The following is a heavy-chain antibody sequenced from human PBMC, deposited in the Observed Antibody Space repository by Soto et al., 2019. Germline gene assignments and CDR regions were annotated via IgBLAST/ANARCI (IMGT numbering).Heavy chain of an antibody. V-gene: IGHV6-1*01. J-gene: IGHJ3*02. D-gene: IGHD3-9*01. CDR1: GDSVSSNSAA. CDR3: ARTRAPLRYFDWLYPDAFDI. Sequence: SQTLSLTCAISGDSVSSNSAAWNWIRQSPSRGLEWLGRTYYRSKWYNDYAVSVKSRITINPDTSKNQFSLQLNSVTPEDTAVYYCARTRAPLRYFDWLYPDAFDIWGQGTMVTVSS. CDR2: TYYRSKWYN.